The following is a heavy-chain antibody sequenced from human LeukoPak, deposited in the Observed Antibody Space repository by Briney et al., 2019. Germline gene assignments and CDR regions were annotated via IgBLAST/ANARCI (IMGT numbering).Heavy chain of an antibody. V-gene: IGHV1-18*01. J-gene: IGHJ4*02. CDR2: ISAYNGNT. CDR3: ARDGALSLGYGAFADY. D-gene: IGHD4-17*01. CDR1: GYTFTSYG. Sequence: GAAVKVSCKASGYTFTSYGISWVRQAPGQGLEWMGWISAYNGNTNYAQKLQGRVTMTTDTSTSTAYMELRSLRSDDTAVYYYARDGALSLGYGAFADYWGQGTLVTVSS.